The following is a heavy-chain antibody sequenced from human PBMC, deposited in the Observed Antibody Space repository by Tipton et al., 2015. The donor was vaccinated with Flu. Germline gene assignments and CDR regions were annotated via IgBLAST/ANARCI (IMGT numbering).Heavy chain of an antibody. CDR1: GFTFHEYA. J-gene: IGHJ4*02. Sequence: VQLVQSGGVVVQPGGSLRLSCAASGFTFHEYAMHWVRQAPGKGLEWVSLITWDGDTTYYADSVKGRFSISRDNRKNSLYLQMNSLRPEDSAFYYCVRPRLVGTPHQPEFESWGQGTLVTVSS. D-gene: IGHD1-26*01. CDR3: VRPRLVGTPHQPEFES. CDR2: ITWDGDTT. V-gene: IGHV3-43D*04.